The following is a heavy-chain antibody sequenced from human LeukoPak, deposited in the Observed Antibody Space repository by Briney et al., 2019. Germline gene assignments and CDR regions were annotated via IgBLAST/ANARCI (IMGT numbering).Heavy chain of an antibody. D-gene: IGHD2-15*01. CDR2: FYNSGDT. V-gene: IGHV4-59*01. CDR1: GDSISTYL. J-gene: IGHJ4*02. Sequence: SETLSLTCTVSGDSISTYLWSWIRQAPGRGLEWIGYFYNSGDTKLNPSLKSRVTISVDTPKNQYSLKMSSLTTADTAVYFCARLGFYSGYSDHWGQGILVTVSS. CDR3: ARLGFYSGYSDH.